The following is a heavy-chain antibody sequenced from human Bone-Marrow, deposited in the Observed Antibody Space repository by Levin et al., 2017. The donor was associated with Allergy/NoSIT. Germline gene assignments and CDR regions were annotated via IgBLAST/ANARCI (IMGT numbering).Heavy chain of an antibody. CDR1: RFTFENHG. CDR3: ARTAGNQRHDIDS. J-gene: IGHJ5*01. D-gene: IGHD1-1*01. Sequence: GGSLRLSCVGSRFTFENHGIHWVRQAPGKGLEWVSVLSYDGTTAYYADSVKGRLTMSRDNSKNTVYLQIESLRLDDTAVYYCARTAGNQRHDIDSWGQGTLVTVSS. CDR2: LSYDGTTA. V-gene: IGHV3-30*03.